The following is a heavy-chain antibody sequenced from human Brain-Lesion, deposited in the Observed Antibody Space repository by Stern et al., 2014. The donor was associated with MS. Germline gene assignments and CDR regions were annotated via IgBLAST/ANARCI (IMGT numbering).Heavy chain of an antibody. J-gene: IGHJ4*02. V-gene: IGHV4-61*02. CDR1: GGSITSGRYY. CDR2: IYTSGGT. Sequence: QVQLQESGPGLVRPSQTLSLTCTVSGGSITSGRYYWTWIRQTAGKGLEWIGRIYTSGGTNYNPSFESRVTISMDTSSNHFSLQLSSVTVADTAVYFCARADYSVSGTPLDYWGQGTLVAV. CDR3: ARADYSVSGTPLDY. D-gene: IGHD3-10*01.